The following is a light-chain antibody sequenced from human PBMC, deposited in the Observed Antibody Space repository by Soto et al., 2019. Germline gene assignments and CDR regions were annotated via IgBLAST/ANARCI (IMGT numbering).Light chain of an antibody. CDR2: DAS. CDR3: QQYERPSFA. CDR1: QRVSKSY. Sequence: IVLTQSPGTLSLSPGDRATLSCRASQRVSKSYLAWYQQKPGQAPRLLIYDASTRAAGVPDRVTGGGSGTDFTLTISALEPEDFALYFCQQYERPSFAFGQGTRLEI. V-gene: IGKV3-20*01. J-gene: IGKJ2*01.